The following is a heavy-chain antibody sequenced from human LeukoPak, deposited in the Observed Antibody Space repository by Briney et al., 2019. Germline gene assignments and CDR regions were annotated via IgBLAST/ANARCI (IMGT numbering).Heavy chain of an antibody. CDR2: IYPNSGGT. V-gene: IGHV1-2*04. Sequence: ASVKVSCKASGYTFTGYYMHWVRQAPGQGLEWMGWIYPNSGGTNYAQKFQGWVTMTRDTSISTAYMELSSLRSEDTAVYYCARDRGTYYYYYMDVWGKGTTVTVSS. CDR3: ARDRGTYYYYYMDV. CDR1: GYTFTGYY. D-gene: IGHD3-10*01. J-gene: IGHJ6*03.